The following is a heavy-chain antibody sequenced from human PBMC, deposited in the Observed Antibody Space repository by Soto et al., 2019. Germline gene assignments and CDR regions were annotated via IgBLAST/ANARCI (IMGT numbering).Heavy chain of an antibody. J-gene: IGHJ6*02. Sequence: EVQLLESGGGFVQPGGSLRLSCAASGFTFSSYAMSWVRQAPGKGLEWVSAISGSGGSTYYADSVKGRFTISRDNPKNTLYLQMNSLRAEDTAVYYCAKVVGCISTSCYSRMDVWGQGTTVTVSS. CDR3: AKVVGCISTSCYSRMDV. V-gene: IGHV3-23*01. CDR2: ISGSGGST. D-gene: IGHD2-2*01. CDR1: GFTFSSYA.